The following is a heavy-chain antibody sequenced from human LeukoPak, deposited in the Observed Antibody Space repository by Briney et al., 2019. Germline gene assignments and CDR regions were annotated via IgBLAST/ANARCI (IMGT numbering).Heavy chain of an antibody. J-gene: IGHJ4*02. CDR2: ISGSGGST. V-gene: IGHV3-23*01. CDR1: EFTFSSHV. CDR3: AKDSAEYYYDSSGYYFFDY. Sequence: GGSLRLSCAASEFTFSSHVMNWVRQAPGKGLEWVSGISGSGGSTYYADSVKGRFTISRDNSKNTLYLQMNSLRAEDTAVYYSAKDSAEYYYDSSGYYFFDYWGQGTLVTVSS. D-gene: IGHD3-22*01.